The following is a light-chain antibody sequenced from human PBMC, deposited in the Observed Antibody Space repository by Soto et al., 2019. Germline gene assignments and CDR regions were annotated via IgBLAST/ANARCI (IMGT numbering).Light chain of an antibody. Sequence: EILLTQSPGTLSLSPGERATLSCRASQSVSNRLLAWYQQKPGQPPRVLIYDASTRATATPERCRGSGSGTDFTLTISRLEPEDFEVYYCHQYDTIAQTFGQGTKVDIK. J-gene: IGKJ1*01. CDR1: QSVSNRL. V-gene: IGKV3-20*01. CDR3: HQYDTIAQT. CDR2: DAS.